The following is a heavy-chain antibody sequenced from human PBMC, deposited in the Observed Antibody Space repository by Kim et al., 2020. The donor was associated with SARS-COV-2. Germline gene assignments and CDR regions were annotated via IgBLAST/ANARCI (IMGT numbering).Heavy chain of an antibody. D-gene: IGHD4-17*01. J-gene: IGHJ4*02. CDR2: T. CDR3: ASDNYGGRDDY. Sequence: TNYNPSLKSRVTISVDTSKNQFSLKLSSVTAADTAVYYCASDNYGGRDDYWGQGTLVTVSS. V-gene: IGHV4-34*01.